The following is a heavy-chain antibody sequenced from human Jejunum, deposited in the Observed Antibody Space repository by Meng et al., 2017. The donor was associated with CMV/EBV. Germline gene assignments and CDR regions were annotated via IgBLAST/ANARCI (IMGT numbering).Heavy chain of an antibody. CDR2: IYYSGST. Sequence: GSITSSSYYWGWIRQPPGEWLEWIGSIYYSGSTYYNPSLNSRVTISVDGSQNRFSLKVSSVTAADTAVYYCASHDDYWSGYLKYWGQGTLVTVSS. J-gene: IGHJ4*02. CDR1: GSITSSSYY. V-gene: IGHV4-39*07. CDR3: ASHDDYWSGYLKY. D-gene: IGHD3-3*01.